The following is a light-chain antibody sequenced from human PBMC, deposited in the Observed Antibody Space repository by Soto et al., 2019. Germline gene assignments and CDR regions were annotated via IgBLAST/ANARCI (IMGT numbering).Light chain of an antibody. CDR1: SGSVSTSYY. V-gene: IGLV8-61*01. J-gene: IGLJ3*02. CDR3: VLYMGSGVGV. Sequence: QTVVTQEPSFSVSPGRTVTLTCGLSSGSVSTSYYPSWYQQNPGQAPRTLICNTETRSSVVPDRFSGAILGNKAALTIAGAQADDGFDYCCVLYMGSGVGVFGGGTKLTVL. CDR2: NTE.